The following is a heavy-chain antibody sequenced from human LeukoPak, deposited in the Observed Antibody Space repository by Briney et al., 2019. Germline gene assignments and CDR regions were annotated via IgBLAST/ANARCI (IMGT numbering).Heavy chain of an antibody. CDR1: GFTFSSYN. J-gene: IGHJ4*02. D-gene: IGHD1-26*01. V-gene: IGHV3-21*05. CDR2: ITTSSDEI. Sequence: PGGSLRLSCAASGFTFSSYNMNWVRQAPGKGLEWISYITTSSDEIYYADSVKGRFTISRDNAENSLYLQMNSLRADDTAVYYCARDKIVGPTTLDYWGQGTLVTVSS. CDR3: ARDKIVGPTTLDY.